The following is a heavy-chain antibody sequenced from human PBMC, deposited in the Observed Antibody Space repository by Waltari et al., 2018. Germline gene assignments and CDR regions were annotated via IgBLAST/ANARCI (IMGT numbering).Heavy chain of an antibody. CDR3: ARLYGDYVLGLAYFDY. J-gene: IGHJ4*02. CDR1: GYTFTSYA. Sequence: QVQLVQSGAEVKKPGASVKVSCKASGYTFTSYAMHWVRQAPGQRLEWMGWINAGNGNTKYSQKFQGRVTITRDTSASTAYMELSSLRSEDTAVYYCARLYGDYVLGLAYFDYWGQGTLVTVSS. CDR2: INAGNGNT. V-gene: IGHV1-3*01. D-gene: IGHD4-17*01.